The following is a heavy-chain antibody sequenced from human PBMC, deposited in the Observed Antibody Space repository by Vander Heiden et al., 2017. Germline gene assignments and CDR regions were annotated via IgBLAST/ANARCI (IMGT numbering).Heavy chain of an antibody. Sequence: QVQLVQSGAEVKKRGASVTVACKASGYTFTSYDINWVRQATGQGLEWMGWMNPNSGNTGYAQKFQGRVTMTRNTSISTAYMELSSLRSEDTAVYYCARAQVYSYNRGLVGYWGQGTLVTVSS. D-gene: IGHD5-18*01. CDR1: GYTFTSYD. V-gene: IGHV1-8*01. CDR3: ARAQVYSYNRGLVGY. J-gene: IGHJ4*02. CDR2: MNPNSGNT.